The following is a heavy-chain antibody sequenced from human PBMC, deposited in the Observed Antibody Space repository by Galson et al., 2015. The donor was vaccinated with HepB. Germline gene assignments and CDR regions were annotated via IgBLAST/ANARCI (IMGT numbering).Heavy chain of an antibody. J-gene: IGHJ4*02. V-gene: IGHV3-23*01. Sequence: SLRLSCAASGFIFSSYSMTWVRQAPGNGLKWVSTLSGSGASTYYADSLRGRFTISRDNSKNTVYVQMYSLRAEDTAVYYCAKEVSGDYWGQGTLVTVSS. CDR3: AKEVSGDY. D-gene: IGHD4-23*01. CDR2: LSGSGAST. CDR1: GFIFSSYS.